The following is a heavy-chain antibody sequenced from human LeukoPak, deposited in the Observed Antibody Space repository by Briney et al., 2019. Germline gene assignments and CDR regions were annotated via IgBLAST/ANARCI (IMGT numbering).Heavy chain of an antibody. J-gene: IGHJ4*02. Sequence: GGSLRLSCAASGFTFSSYSMNWVRQAPGKGLEWVSYISSSSSTIYYADSVKGRFTISRDNAKNSLYLQMNSLRAEDTAVYYCARGNCDFWSGYPANDYWGQGTLVTVSS. CDR1: GFTFSSYS. V-gene: IGHV3-48*01. CDR2: ISSSSSTI. CDR3: ARGNCDFWSGYPANDY. D-gene: IGHD3-3*01.